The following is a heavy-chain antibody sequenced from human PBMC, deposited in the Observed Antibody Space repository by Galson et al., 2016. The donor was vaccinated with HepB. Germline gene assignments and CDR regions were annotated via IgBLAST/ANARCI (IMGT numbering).Heavy chain of an antibody. CDR2: INPDGTTT. J-gene: IGHJ6*02. CDR3: MTSSFQNNHYYGMDV. CDR1: GFSLGSFW. D-gene: IGHD1/OR15-1a*01. Sequence: SLRLSCAASGFSLGSFWMHWVRQTPGEGLVLASRINPDGTTTNYVDSVKGRFTISRDNAKTTLFLQINTLRAEDTAVYFSMTSSFQNNHYYGMDVWGQGTTVTVSS. V-gene: IGHV3-74*01.